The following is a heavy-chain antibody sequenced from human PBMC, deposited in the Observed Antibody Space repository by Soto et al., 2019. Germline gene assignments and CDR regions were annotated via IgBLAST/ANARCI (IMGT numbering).Heavy chain of an antibody. CDR3: ARDLKGYSYGSTEGYFQH. V-gene: IGHV1-18*01. CDR2: ISAYNGNT. CDR1: GYTFTSYG. Sequence: GPSVKVSCKASGYTFTSYGISWVRQAPGQGLEWMGWISAYNGNTNYAQKLQGRVTMTTDTSTSTAYMELRSLRSDDTAVYYCARDLKGYSYGSTEGYFQHWGQGTLVTVSS. J-gene: IGHJ1*01. D-gene: IGHD5-18*01.